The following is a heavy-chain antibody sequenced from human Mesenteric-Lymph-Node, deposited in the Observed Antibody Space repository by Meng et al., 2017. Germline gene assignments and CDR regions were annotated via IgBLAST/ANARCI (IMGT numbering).Heavy chain of an antibody. CDR3: AHRHSTYGFNLFDY. CDR1: GFSLRTSGVG. V-gene: IGHV2-5*02. Sequence: QITLKESGPTLVKPTQTLTLTCTFSGFSLRTSGVGVAWIRQPPGKALEWLALVYWDDDKRYRPSLKSRLTITKDTSKNQVVLTMTNVDPVDTATYYCAHRHSTYGFNLFDYWGQGTLVTVSS. J-gene: IGHJ4*02. D-gene: IGHD5-24*01. CDR2: VYWDDDK.